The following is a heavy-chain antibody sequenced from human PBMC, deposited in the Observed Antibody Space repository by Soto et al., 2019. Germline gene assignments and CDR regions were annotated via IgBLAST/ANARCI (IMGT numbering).Heavy chain of an antibody. CDR1: GGTFRNHV. CDR2: IIPIIGTP. J-gene: IGHJ4*02. CDR3: ARDLEFRDGNISHLDY. V-gene: IGHV1-69*13. D-gene: IGHD3-10*01. Sequence: VASVKVSCKASGGTFRNHVLNWVRQAPGQGLEWMGGIIPIIGTPNYAQKFQGRVTITADASTSTVYLEVSSLRSQDTAVYYCARDLEFRDGNISHLDYWGQGTLVTVSS.